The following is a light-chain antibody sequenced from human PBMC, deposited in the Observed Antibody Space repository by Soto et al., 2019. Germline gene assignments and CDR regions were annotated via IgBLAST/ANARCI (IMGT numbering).Light chain of an antibody. CDR1: DNIVHW. Sequence: IQMTQSTSTLSASVGDRVAITCRASDNIVHWVAWYQQKPGKAPKLLIYKAANLADEVPSRFAGSGSGTDFTLTITRLQPDDFATYYCQHSNSLSRPFAQGTNVDIK. CDR2: KAA. V-gene: IGKV1-5*03. J-gene: IGKJ1*01. CDR3: QHSNSLSRP.